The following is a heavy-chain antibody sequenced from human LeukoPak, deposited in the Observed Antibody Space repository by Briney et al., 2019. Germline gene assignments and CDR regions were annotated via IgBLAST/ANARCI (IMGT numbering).Heavy chain of an antibody. D-gene: IGHD4-17*01. CDR2: YDPEDGET. V-gene: IGHV1-24*01. CDR1: GYAPTELS. CDR3: ATGHYGDSRHDY. Sequence: GASVKVSCKVSGYAPTELSTHWVRQAPGKGLEWMGSYDPEDGETVYAQKFQGRATMTEDTSADTAYMELSSLRSEDTAVYYCATGHYGDSRHDYWGQGTLVTLFS. J-gene: IGHJ4*02.